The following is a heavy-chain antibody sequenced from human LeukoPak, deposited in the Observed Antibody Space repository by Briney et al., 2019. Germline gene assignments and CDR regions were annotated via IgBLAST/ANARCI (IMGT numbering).Heavy chain of an antibody. D-gene: IGHD3-10*01. CDR2: ISAYNGNT. Sequence: ASVKVSCKASGYTFTSYGISWVRQAPGQGLEWMGWISAYNGNTNYAQKLQGRVTMTTDTSTSTAYMELRSLRSDDTAVYYCARYYYGSGSYYNHFDYWGQGTLVTVSS. J-gene: IGHJ4*02. CDR1: GYTFTSYG. CDR3: ARYYYGSGSYYNHFDY. V-gene: IGHV1-18*01.